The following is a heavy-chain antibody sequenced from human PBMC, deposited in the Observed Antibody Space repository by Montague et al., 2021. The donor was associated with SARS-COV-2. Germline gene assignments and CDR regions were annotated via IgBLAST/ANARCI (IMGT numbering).Heavy chain of an antibody. D-gene: IGHD3-3*01. J-gene: IGHJ4*02. Sequence: TLSLTCTVSGGSISSGGYYWSWIRQHPGKGLEWIGYIYYSGCTYYNPSLKSRVTISVDTSKNQFSLKLSSVTAADTAVYYCARVVTIFGVGDTFDYWGQGTLVTVSS. CDR3: ARVVTIFGVGDTFDY. CDR2: IYYSGCT. V-gene: IGHV4-31*03. CDR1: GGSISSGGYY.